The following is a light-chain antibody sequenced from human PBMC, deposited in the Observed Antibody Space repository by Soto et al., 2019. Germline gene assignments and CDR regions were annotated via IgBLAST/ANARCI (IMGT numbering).Light chain of an antibody. Sequence: DIQMTQSPSTLSASVGDRVTITCRASQSISSWLAWYQQKPGKAPTLLIYDASSLESGVPSRFSGSGSGTEFTLTISSLQPDDFATYYCQQYNSYLWTFGLGTKVEIK. CDR3: QQYNSYLWT. V-gene: IGKV1-5*01. J-gene: IGKJ1*01. CDR2: DAS. CDR1: QSISSW.